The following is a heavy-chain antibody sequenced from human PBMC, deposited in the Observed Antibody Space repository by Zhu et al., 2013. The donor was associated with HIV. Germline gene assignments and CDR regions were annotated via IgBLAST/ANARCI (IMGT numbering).Heavy chain of an antibody. CDR2: INPSGGST. Sequence: QVRLVQSGTEVKKPGSSVKVSCKLSGGSFSNYAFSWVRQAPGQGLEWMGIINPSGGSTSYAQKFQGRVTMTRDTSTSTVYMELSSLRSEDTAVYYCARSYYDFWSGYYTGLDPWGQGTLVTVSS. V-gene: IGHV1-46*01. D-gene: IGHD3-3*01. CDR3: ARSYYDFWSGYYTGLDP. CDR1: GGSFSNYA. J-gene: IGHJ5*02.